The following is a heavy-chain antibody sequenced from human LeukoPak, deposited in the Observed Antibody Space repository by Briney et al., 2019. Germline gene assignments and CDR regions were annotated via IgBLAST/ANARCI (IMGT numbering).Heavy chain of an antibody. J-gene: IGHJ5*02. Sequence: GESLKISCKGSGYSFTSYWIGWVRQMPGKGLEWMGIIYPGDSDTGYSPSFQGQVTISADKSISTAYLQWSSLKASDTAMYYCARAALEYSSSRNSFDPWGQGTLVTVSS. D-gene: IGHD6-6*01. V-gene: IGHV5-51*01. CDR3: ARAALEYSSSRNSFDP. CDR1: GYSFTSYW. CDR2: IYPGDSDT.